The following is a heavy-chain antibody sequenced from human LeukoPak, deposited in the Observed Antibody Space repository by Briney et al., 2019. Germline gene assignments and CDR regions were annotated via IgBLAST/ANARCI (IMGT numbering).Heavy chain of an antibody. CDR2: INSAEGGT. J-gene: IGHJ4*02. CDR1: GYTFTSYG. V-gene: IGHV1-18*01. D-gene: IGHD6-19*01. CDR3: ARSSSGWSVDF. Sequence: ASVKVSCKASGYTFTSYGISWVRQAPGQGLEWMGWINSAEGGTLYAENLQGRVTLTTDTSTSTLYMELRTLRSDDTAVYYCARSSSGWSVDFWGQGTLVTVSS.